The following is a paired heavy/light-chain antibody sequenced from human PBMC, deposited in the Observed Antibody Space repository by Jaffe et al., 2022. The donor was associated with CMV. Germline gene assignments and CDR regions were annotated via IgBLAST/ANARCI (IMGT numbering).Light chain of an antibody. CDR2: DVS. J-gene: IGLJ1*01. CDR3: SSYTSSSTFYV. V-gene: IGLV2-14*03. CDR1: SSDVGGYNY. Sequence: QSALTQPASVSGSPGQSITISCTGTSSDVGGYNYVSWYQQHPGKAPKLMIYDVSNRPSGVSNRFSGSKSGNTASLTISGLQAEDEADYYCSSYTSSSTFYVFGTGTKVTVL.
Heavy chain of an antibody. J-gene: IGHJ3*02. D-gene: IGHD2-15*01. Sequence: QVQLQESGPGLVKPSETLSLTCTVSGGSISSYYWSWIRQPPGKGLEWIGYIYYSGSTNYNPSLKSRVTISVDTSKNQFSLKLSSVTAADTAVYYCARGYCSGGSCYIVSAFDIWGQGTMVTVSS. CDR3: ARGYCSGGSCYIVSAFDI. CDR1: GGSISSYY. CDR2: IYYSGST. V-gene: IGHV4-59*01.